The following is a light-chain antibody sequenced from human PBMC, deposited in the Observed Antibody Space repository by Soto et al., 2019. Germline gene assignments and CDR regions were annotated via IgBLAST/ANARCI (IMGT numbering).Light chain of an antibody. J-gene: IGLJ1*01. CDR2: GDS. V-gene: IGLV1-40*01. Sequence: QSVLTQAPSVSGAPGQRVTISCTGSSSNIGAGYDVHWYQQLPGTAPKLFIYGDSNRPSGVPDRFSGSRSGTSASLAITGLQAEDEADYYCQSYDSSLSASVFGTGTKVTVL. CDR3: QSYDSSLSASV. CDR1: SSNIGAGYD.